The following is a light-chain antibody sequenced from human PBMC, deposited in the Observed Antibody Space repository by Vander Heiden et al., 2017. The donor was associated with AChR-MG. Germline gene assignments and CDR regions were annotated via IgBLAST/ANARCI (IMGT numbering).Light chain of an antibody. Sequence: QSVLTQPPSVSAAPGQKRTISCPGSSSTIGKHSASWYQQLPGTAPKLLIYDNNERPPGIPDRCSGSTSGTAATLGITGLQTGDEADYYCGAWDSSLSAGVFGGGTKLTVL. CDR3: GAWDSSLSAGV. V-gene: IGLV1-51*01. J-gene: IGLJ3*02. CDR2: DNN. CDR1: SSTIGKHS.